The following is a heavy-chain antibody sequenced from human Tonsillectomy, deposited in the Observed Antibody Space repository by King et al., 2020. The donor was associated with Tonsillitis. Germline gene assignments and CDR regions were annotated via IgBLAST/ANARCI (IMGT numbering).Heavy chain of an antibody. V-gene: IGHV3-30*02. Sequence: VQLVESGGGVAQPGGSLRLSCAASGFTFSNYGIHWVRQAPGKGLEWVAFIRYDGSNKYYADSVEGRFTISRDNSKNTLYLQMNSLRAEDTAVYYCAKVMITFGGVIASDAFDIWGQGTMVTVSS. CDR1: GFTFSNYG. J-gene: IGHJ3*02. CDR2: IRYDGSNK. CDR3: AKVMITFGGVIASDAFDI. D-gene: IGHD3-16*02.